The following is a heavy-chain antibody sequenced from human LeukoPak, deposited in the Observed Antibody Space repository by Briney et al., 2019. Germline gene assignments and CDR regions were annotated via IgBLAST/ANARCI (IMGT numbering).Heavy chain of an antibody. CDR2: IYYSGST. J-gene: IGHJ4*02. CDR3: ARLGLGYQDY. V-gene: IGHV4-39*01. Sequence: SETLSLTCTVSGGSIGSSSYYRVWIRQPPGKGLEWIGSIYYSGSTYYNPSLKSRVTISVDTSKNQFSLNLISVTAADTAVYYCARLGLGYQDYWGQGTLVTVSS. CDR1: GGSIGSSSYY. D-gene: IGHD6-13*01.